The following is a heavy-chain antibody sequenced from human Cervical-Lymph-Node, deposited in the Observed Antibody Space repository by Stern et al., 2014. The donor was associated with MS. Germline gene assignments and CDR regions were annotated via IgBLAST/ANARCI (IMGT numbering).Heavy chain of an antibody. CDR2: IRSKAYGGTT. CDR3: TRVGAGAFDI. Sequence: VQLVESGGGLVQPGRSLRLSCTASGFTFGDYALSWVRRPPGTGLGGVGFIRSKAYGGTTEYAASVKGRFTISRDDSKSIAYLQMNSLKTEDTAVYYCTRVGAGAFDIWGQGTMVTVSS. V-gene: IGHV3-49*04. D-gene: IGHD4/OR15-4a*01. CDR1: GFTFGDYA. J-gene: IGHJ3*02.